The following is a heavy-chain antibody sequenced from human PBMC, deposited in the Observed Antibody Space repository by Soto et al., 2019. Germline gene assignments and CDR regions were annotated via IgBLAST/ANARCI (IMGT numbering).Heavy chain of an antibody. J-gene: IGHJ4*02. CDR3: TTDEGSGWYSGYFDY. V-gene: IGHV3-15*01. D-gene: IGHD6-19*01. CDR2: IKSKTDGGTT. Sequence: EVQLVESGGGLVKPGGSLRLSCAASGFTFSNAWMSWVRQAPGKGLEWVGRIKSKTDGGTTDYAAPVKGRFTISRDDSKNTLYLQMNSLKTEDTAVYYCTTDEGSGWYSGYFDYWGQGTLVTVSS. CDR1: GFTFSNAW.